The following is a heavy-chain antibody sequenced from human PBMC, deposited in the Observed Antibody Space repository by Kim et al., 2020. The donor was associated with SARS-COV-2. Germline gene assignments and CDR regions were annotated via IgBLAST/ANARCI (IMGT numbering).Heavy chain of an antibody. D-gene: IGHD1-1*01. CDR2: IRSKAYGGTT. CDR1: GFNFSENA. Sequence: GGSLRLSCTTSGFNFSENAMTWFRQAPGGCLQWIGFIRSKAYGGTTEYAASVKGRFTISRDDSRGVVYLQMNSLNTEDTAMYFCTRDRTGQCSTAPLHWGRGTRVTISS. V-gene: IGHV3-49*03. J-gene: IGHJ4*02. CDR3: TRDRTGQCSTAPLH.